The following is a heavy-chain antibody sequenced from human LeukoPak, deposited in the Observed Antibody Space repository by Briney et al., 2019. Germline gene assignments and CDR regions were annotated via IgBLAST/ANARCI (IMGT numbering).Heavy chain of an antibody. CDR1: GDSISSYF. CDR2: MRNGVHT. V-gene: IGHV4-59*01. D-gene: IGHD4/OR15-4a*01. J-gene: IGHJ4*02. Sequence: SETLSLTCAVPGDSISSYFWSWIRQPPGKGLEWIGYMRNGVHTNYNPSLKSRVTISGDTSKNQLSLKLTSVTAADTAVYYCAATIKRDYGDTNLDYWGQGTLVTVSS. CDR3: AATIKRDYGDTNLDY.